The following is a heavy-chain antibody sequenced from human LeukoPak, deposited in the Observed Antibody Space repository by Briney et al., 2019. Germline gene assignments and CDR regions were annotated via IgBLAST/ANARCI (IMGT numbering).Heavy chain of an antibody. D-gene: IGHD3-22*01. CDR1: GFTFSSYA. Sequence: GGSLRLSCAASGFTFSSYAMSWVRQAPGKGLEWVSAISGSGGSTYYADSVKGRFTISRDNSKNTLYLQMNSLRAEDTAVYYCAKVAGYYYDSSGYYLNYFDYWGQGTLVTVPS. CDR2: ISGSGGST. V-gene: IGHV3-23*01. CDR3: AKVAGYYYDSSGYYLNYFDY. J-gene: IGHJ4*02.